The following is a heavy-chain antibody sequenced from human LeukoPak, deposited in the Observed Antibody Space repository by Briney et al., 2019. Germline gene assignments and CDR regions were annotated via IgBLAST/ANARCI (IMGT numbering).Heavy chain of an antibody. CDR1: GGTFSSYA. D-gene: IGHD5-18*01. Sequence: GASVKVSCKASGGTFSSYAISWVRQAPGQGLEWMGGIIPIFGTANYAQKFQGRVTITADESTSTAYMELSSLRSVDTAVYYCARVRLTGDTAMAWDYWGQGTLVTVSS. CDR3: ARVRLTGDTAMAWDY. J-gene: IGHJ4*02. V-gene: IGHV1-69*13. CDR2: IIPIFGTA.